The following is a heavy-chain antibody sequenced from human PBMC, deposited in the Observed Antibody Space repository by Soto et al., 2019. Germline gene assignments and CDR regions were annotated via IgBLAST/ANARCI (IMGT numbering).Heavy chain of an antibody. J-gene: IGHJ5*02. D-gene: IGHD3-10*01. V-gene: IGHV1-18*01. CDR2: ISAYNGNT. CDR1: GYAFTSYG. CDR3: ARSLYGSGRNALDP. Sequence: DSVKVSCKASGYAFTSYGISWVRQAPGQGLEWMGWISAYNGNTNYAQRLQDRVTMTTDTSTTTAYMELRSLRSDDTDVYYCARSLYGSGRNALDPWGQGTLVTVSS.